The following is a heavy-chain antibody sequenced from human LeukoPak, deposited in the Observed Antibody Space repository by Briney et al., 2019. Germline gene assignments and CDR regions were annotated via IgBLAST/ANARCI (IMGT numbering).Heavy chain of an antibody. CDR3: ARLVVRGVRNWFDP. CDR2: INHSGST. CDR1: GGSFSGYY. J-gene: IGHJ5*02. Sequence: SETLSLTCAVYGGSFSGYYWSWIRQPPGKGLEWIGEINHSGSTNYNPSLKSRVTISVDTSKNQFSLKLSSVTAADTAVYYCARLVVRGVRNWFDPWGQGTLVTVSS. D-gene: IGHD3-10*01. V-gene: IGHV4-34*01.